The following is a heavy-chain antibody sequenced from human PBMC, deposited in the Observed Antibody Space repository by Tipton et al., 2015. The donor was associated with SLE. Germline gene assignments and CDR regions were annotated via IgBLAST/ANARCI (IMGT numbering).Heavy chain of an antibody. V-gene: IGHV3-66*02. CDR1: GFTVSSNY. J-gene: IGHJ4*02. D-gene: IGHD6-13*01. Sequence: SLRLSCAASGFTVSSNYMSWVRQAPGKGLEWVSVIYSGGSTYYADSVKGRFTISRDNSKNTLYVQMNSLRVEDTAVYYCAKDRRAAAPGDFDYWGQGTLVTVSS. CDR2: IYSGGST. CDR3: AKDRRAAAPGDFDY.